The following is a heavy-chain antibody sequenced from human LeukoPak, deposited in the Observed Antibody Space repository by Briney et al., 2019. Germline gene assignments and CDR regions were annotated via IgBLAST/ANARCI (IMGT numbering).Heavy chain of an antibody. CDR1: GGSISSGDYY. CDR3: AREPVVANYFDY. D-gene: IGHD2-15*01. Sequence: SQTLSLTCTVSGGSISSGDYYWSWIRQPPGRGLEWIGYIYYSGSTYYNPSLKSRVTISVDTSKNQFSLKLSSVTAADTAVYYCAREPVVANYFDYWGQGTLVTVSS. V-gene: IGHV4-30-4*08. CDR2: IYYSGST. J-gene: IGHJ4*02.